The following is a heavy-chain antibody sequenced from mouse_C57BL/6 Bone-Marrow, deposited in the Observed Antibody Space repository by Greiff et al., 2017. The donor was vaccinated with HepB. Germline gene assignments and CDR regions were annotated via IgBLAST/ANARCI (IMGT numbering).Heavy chain of an antibody. J-gene: IGHJ2*01. Sequence: QVQLQQSGSELRSPGSSVKLSCKDFDSEVFPIAYMSWVRQKPGHGFEWIGGILPSIGRTIYGEKFEDKATLDADTLSNTAYLELNSLTSEDSATYDCAREGGHYYGSFDYWGQGTTLTVSS. CDR3: AREGGHYYGSFDY. D-gene: IGHD1-1*01. V-gene: IGHV15-2*01. CDR2: ILPSIGRT. CDR1: DSEVFPIAY.